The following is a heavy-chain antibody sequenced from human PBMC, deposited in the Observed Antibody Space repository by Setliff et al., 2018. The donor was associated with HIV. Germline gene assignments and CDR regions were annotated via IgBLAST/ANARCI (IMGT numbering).Heavy chain of an antibody. D-gene: IGHD6-13*01. Sequence: GGPVKVSCKASGYTFTGYYMHWVRQAPGQGLEWMGWINPDSGSTNYAQKFQGWVTMTRDTSITTAYMELSRLTSDDTAVYYCARQGAAADGFDPWGQGTLVTVSS. J-gene: IGHJ5*02. CDR2: INPDSGST. CDR1: GYTFTGYY. CDR3: ARQGAAADGFDP. V-gene: IGHV1-2*04.